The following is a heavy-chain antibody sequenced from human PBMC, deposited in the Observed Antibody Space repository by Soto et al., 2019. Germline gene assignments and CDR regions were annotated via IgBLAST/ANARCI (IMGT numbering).Heavy chain of an antibody. CDR2: IIPIFGTA. CDR3: ASHAGNYDFWSGYYTSSGYYGMDV. D-gene: IGHD3-3*01. J-gene: IGHJ6*02. CDR1: GGTFSSYA. Sequence: GASVKVSCKASGGTFSSYAISWVRQAPGQGLEWMGGIIPIFGTANYAQKFQGRVTITADESTSTAYMELSSLRSEDTAVYYCASHAGNYDFWSGYYTSSGYYGMDVWGQGTTVTVS. V-gene: IGHV1-69*13.